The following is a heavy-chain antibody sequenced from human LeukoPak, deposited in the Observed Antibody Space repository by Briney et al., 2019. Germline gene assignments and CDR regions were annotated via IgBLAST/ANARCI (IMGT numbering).Heavy chain of an antibody. J-gene: IGHJ3*02. CDR1: GFTFSSYS. D-gene: IGHD3-22*01. V-gene: IGHV3-21*01. Sequence: NAGGSLRLSCAASGFTFSSYSMNWVRQAPGKGLEWVSSISSSSSYIYYADSVKGRFTISRDNAKNSLYLQMNSLRAEDTAVYYCARDYDSSGLDAFDIWGQGTMVTVSS. CDR2: ISSSSSYI. CDR3: ARDYDSSGLDAFDI.